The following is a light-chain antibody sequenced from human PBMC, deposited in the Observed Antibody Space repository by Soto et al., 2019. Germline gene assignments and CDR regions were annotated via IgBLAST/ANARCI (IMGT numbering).Light chain of an antibody. CDR2: DVS. CDR3: CSYAGTYTLWV. J-gene: IGLJ3*02. Sequence: QSALTQPRSVSGSPGQSVTMSCTGSSRDVGGYNFVSWYRQYPAKAPKLIIYDVSKRPSGFPDRFSGSKSGNTASLTISGLQAEDEADYYCCSYAGTYTLWVFGGGTKVTVL. CDR1: SRDVGGYNF. V-gene: IGLV2-11*01.